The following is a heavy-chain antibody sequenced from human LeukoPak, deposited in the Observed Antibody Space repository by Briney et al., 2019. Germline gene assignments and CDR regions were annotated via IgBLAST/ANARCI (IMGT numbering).Heavy chain of an antibody. CDR1: GGSFSGYY. D-gene: IGHD4-11*01. J-gene: IGHJ6*02. Sequence: ETLSLTCAVYGGSFSGYYWSWIRQPPGKGLEWIGEINHSGSTNYNPFLKSRVTISVDTSKNQFSLKLSSVTAADTAVYYCAIDYSNPWYYYGMDVWGQGTTVTVSS. V-gene: IGHV4-34*01. CDR3: AIDYSNPWYYYGMDV. CDR2: INHSGST.